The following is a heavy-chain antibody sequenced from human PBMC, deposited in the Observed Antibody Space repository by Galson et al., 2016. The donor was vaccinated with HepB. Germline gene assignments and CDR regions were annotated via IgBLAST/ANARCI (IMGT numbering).Heavy chain of an antibody. V-gene: IGHV1-3*01. J-gene: IGHJ5*02. D-gene: IGHD2/OR15-2a*01. CDR1: GYKFNDYN. Sequence: SGYKFNDYNINWVRQAPGQKLEWMGWINPANGKTKGPQNLQGRVAISSDTSANTVYMNLAGPTVGDTATYYCARMSFTFWSRGPKYDWLDPWGQGTLLIVSS. CDR2: INPANGKT. CDR3: ARMSFTFWSRGPKYDWLDP.